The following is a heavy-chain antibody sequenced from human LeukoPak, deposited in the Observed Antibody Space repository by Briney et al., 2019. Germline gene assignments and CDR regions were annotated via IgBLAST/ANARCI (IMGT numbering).Heavy chain of an antibody. CDR3: ARVGGAYDSNGGY. Sequence: ASVKVSCKASGYTFTNYYIHWVRQAPGQGLEWMGIINPSGGSTGYAQKFQGRLTMTRDTSTSTVYMELSSLRSEDTAVYYCARVGGAYDSNGGYWGQGTLVTVSS. CDR1: GYTFTNYY. D-gene: IGHD5-12*01. J-gene: IGHJ4*02. V-gene: IGHV1-46*01. CDR2: INPSGGST.